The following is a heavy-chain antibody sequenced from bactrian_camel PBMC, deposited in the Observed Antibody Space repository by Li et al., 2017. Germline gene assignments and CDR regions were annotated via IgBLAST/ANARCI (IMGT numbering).Heavy chain of an antibody. Sequence: VQLVESGGGSVQAGGSLRLSCVASGDTYGTICMGWWRVAPGKAREGVAAIFTGGGSTYYLNSVKGRFTISQDSARNTFYLQMNNLQPDDTATYYCAEGRGSRGEHRYSLNYWGQGTQVTVS. D-gene: IGHD6*01. V-gene: IGHV3S54*01. CDR3: AEGRGSRGEHRYSLNY. CDR1: GDTYGTIC. CDR2: IFTGGGST. J-gene: IGHJ4*01.